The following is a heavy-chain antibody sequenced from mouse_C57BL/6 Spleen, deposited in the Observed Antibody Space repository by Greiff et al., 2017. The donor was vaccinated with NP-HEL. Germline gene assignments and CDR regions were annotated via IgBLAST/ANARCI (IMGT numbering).Heavy chain of an antibody. CDR2: INPSSGYT. CDR1: GYTFTSYT. D-gene: IGHD3-2*02. CDR3: AREGSSGLFDY. V-gene: IGHV1-4*01. J-gene: IGHJ2*01. Sequence: QVHVKQSGAELARPGASVKMSCKASGYTFTSYTMHWVKQRPGQGLEWIGYINPSSGYTKYNQKFKDKATLTADKSSSTAYMQLSSLTSEDSAVYYCAREGSSGLFDYWGQGTTLTVSS.